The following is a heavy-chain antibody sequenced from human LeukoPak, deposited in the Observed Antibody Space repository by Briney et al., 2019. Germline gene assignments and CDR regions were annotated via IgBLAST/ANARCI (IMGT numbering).Heavy chain of an antibody. V-gene: IGHV6-1*01. J-gene: IGHJ4*02. CDR2: TYYRSQWYS. CDR1: GDSVSSNSAA. D-gene: IGHD1-1*01. CDR3: ARYGNIWYLDY. Sequence: SQTLSLTCAISGDSVSSNSAAWNWIRQSPSGGLEWLGRTYYRSQWYSDYAASVRSRITIKSDTSKNQFSLQLNSVTPEDTAVYYCARYGNIWYLDYWGQGTLVTVSS.